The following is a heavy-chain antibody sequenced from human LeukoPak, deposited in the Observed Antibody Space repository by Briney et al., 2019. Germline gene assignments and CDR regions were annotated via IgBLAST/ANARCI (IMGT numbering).Heavy chain of an antibody. D-gene: IGHD3-16*01. CDR3: ARDLTGDDAFDI. J-gene: IGHJ3*02. CDR2: IIPIFGTA. CDR1: GGTFSSYA. Sequence: ASVKVSCKASGGTFSSYAISWVRQAPGQGLEWMGGIIPIFGTANYAQKFQGRVTITTDESTSTAYMELSSLRSEDTAVYYCARDLTGDDAFDIWGQGTMVTVSS. V-gene: IGHV1-69*05.